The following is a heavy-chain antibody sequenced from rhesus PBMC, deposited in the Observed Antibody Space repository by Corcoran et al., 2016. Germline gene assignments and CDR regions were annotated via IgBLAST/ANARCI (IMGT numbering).Heavy chain of an antibody. J-gene: IGHJ4*01. CDR1: GYSTSSGSG. V-gene: IGHV4-122*02. Sequence: QLQLQESGPGLVKPSETLSLTCAVSGYSTSSGSGWSWIRQPPGKGLEWIGYISYSGSTIYNPSLKRRVTISRDTSKIQFSLKLSSVTAADTAVYYCARGQWGAAAAFDYWGQGVLGTVSS. CDR2: ISYSGST. D-gene: IGHD6-13*01. CDR3: ARGQWGAAAAFDY.